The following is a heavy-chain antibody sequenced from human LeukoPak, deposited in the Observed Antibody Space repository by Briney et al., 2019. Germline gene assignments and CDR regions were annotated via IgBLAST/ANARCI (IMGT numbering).Heavy chain of an antibody. CDR3: ARELPKYCSGGSCYYYGMDV. CDR2: INPNSGGT. V-gene: IGHV1-2*02. J-gene: IGHJ6*02. CDR1: GYTFTGYY. D-gene: IGHD2-15*01. Sequence: ASVKVSCKASGYTFTGYYMHWVRQAPGQGLEWMGWINPNSGGTSYAQKFQGRVTMTRDTSISTAYMELSRLRSDDTAVYYCARELPKYCSGGSCYYYGMDVWGQGTTVTVSS.